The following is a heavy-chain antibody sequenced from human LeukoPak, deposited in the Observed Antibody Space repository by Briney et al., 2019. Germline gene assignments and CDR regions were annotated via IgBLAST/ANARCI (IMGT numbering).Heavy chain of an antibody. V-gene: IGHV3-7*04. CDR3: ARADDSSSGYFDY. Sequence: LPGGSLRLSCAASGFTFTNYWMSWVRQAPGKGLELVANIKQDRSEKYYVDSVKGRFTISRDNAKNSLYLQMNSLRAEDTAVYYCARADDSSSGYFDYWGQGTLVTVSS. D-gene: IGHD6-6*01. CDR2: IKQDRSEK. J-gene: IGHJ4*02. CDR1: GFTFTNYW.